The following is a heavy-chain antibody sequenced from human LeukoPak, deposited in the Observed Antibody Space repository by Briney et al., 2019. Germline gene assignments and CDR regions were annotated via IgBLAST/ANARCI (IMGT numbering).Heavy chain of an antibody. V-gene: IGHV3-23*01. CDR3: AKDFRIGYSAHFDY. CDR2: ISSSGGST. Sequence: GGSLRLSCAASGFTFSSYAMSWVRQAPGKGLEWVSAISSSGGSTYYADSVKGRFPISRDNSKNTLYLQMDSLRGEDTAVYYCAKDFRIGYSAHFDYWGQGALVTVSS. D-gene: IGHD2-21*01. J-gene: IGHJ4*02. CDR1: GFTFSSYA.